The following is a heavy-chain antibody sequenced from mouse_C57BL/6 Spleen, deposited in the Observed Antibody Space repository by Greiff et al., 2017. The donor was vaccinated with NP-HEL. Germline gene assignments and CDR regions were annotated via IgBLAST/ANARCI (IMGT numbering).Heavy chain of an antibody. Sequence: VQLQQPGAELVKPGASVKLSCKASGYTFTSYWMQWVKQRPGQGLEWIGEIDPSDSYTNYNQKFKGKATLTVDTSSSTAYMQLSSLTSEDSAVYYCARSGTTVGMDYWGQGTSVTVSS. CDR2: IDPSDSYT. CDR1: GYTFTSYW. V-gene: IGHV1-50*01. CDR3: ARSGTTVGMDY. D-gene: IGHD1-1*01. J-gene: IGHJ4*01.